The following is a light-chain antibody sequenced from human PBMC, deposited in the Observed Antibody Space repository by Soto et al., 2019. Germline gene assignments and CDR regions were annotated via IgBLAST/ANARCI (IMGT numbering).Light chain of an antibody. Sequence: QSVLTQPPSASGTPGQRVTISCSGRRSNVGTNLVNWYQQLPGTAPKLLIYAHIQRPSGVPDRFSGSTSGTSASLAISGLQSEDEADYYCAVWDDGLNGYVFGTGTKVNRP. V-gene: IGLV1-44*01. CDR1: RSNVGTNL. CDR3: AVWDDGLNGYV. CDR2: AHI. J-gene: IGLJ1*01.